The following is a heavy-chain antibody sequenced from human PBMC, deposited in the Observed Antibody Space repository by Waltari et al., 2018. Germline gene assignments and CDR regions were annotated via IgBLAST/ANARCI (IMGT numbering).Heavy chain of an antibody. Sequence: QVQLVQSGSELKKPGTSVKISCKASGYTVTDYSLNWVRQASGQGFEWIARINTQSGKSTYATDFTGRFVVSLDTSVSTAYLEIISLKAEDTAVYYCARWRPPDYGLDNWGQGTLVTVSA. J-gene: IGHJ4*02. D-gene: IGHD4-17*01. V-gene: IGHV7-4-1*02. CDR3: ARWRPPDYGLDN. CDR1: GYTVTDYS. CDR2: INTQSGKS.